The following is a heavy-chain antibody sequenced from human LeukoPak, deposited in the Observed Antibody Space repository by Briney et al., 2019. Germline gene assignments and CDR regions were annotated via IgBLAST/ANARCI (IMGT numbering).Heavy chain of an antibody. D-gene: IGHD3-16*01. J-gene: IGHJ4*02. CDR1: GFTFSSYA. V-gene: IGHV3-30*04. CDR2: ISNDGSTK. CDR3: ARDGGGASFGFDY. Sequence: PGGSLRLSCAASGFTFSSYAMHWVGQAPGKGLEWVAVISNDGSTKYYADSVKGRFTISRDTSKNTLYLQMNSLRAEDTAVYYCARDGGGASFGFDYWAREPWSPSPQ.